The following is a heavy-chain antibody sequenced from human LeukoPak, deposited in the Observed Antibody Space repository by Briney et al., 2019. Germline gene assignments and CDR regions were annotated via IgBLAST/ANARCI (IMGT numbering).Heavy chain of an antibody. D-gene: IGHD3-3*01. J-gene: IGHJ5*02. CDR2: MNPNSGNT. Sequence: ASVKVSCKASGYSFTSYDINWVRQATGQGLEWMGWMNPNSGNTGYAQKFQGRVTIIRNTYKSTAYMELPILRAETTAVHYVATGYYDFWTGYLNWFAPGGQGTLVTVSS. V-gene: IGHV1-8*03. CDR1: GYSFTSYD. CDR3: ATGYYDFWTGYLNWFAP.